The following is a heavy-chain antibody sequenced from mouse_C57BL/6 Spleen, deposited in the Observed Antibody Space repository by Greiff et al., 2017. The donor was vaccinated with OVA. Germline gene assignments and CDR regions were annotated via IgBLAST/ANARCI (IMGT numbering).Heavy chain of an antibody. D-gene: IGHD2-2*01. J-gene: IGHJ4*01. CDR1: GYTFTSYD. V-gene: IGHV1-85*01. CDR3: ARWSMVTTRGRGYAMDY. CDR2: IYPRDGST. Sequence: VKLVESGPELVKPGASVKLSCKASGYTFTSYDINWVKQRPGQGLEWIGWIYPRDGSTKYNEKFKGKATLTVDTSSSTAYMELHSLTSEDSAVYFCARWSMVTTRGRGYAMDYWGQGTSVTVSS.